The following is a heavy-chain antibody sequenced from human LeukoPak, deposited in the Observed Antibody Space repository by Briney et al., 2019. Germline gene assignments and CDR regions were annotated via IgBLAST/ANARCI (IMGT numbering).Heavy chain of an antibody. CDR2: IYYSGNT. D-gene: IGHD5-24*01. J-gene: IGHJ4*02. CDR1: GGSISSYY. V-gene: IGHV4-59*08. Sequence: PSETLSLTCTVSGGSISSYYWSWIRQPPGKGLEWIGFIYYSGNTNYNPSLKSRVTISVDTSKNQFSLKLSSVTAADTAVYYCARGRWLQLPDYWGQGTLVTVSP. CDR3: ARGRWLQLPDY.